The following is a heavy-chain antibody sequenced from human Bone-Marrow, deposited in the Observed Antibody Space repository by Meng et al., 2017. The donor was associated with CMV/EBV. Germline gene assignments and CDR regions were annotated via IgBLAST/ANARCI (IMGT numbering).Heavy chain of an antibody. V-gene: IGHV3-11*04. D-gene: IGHD2-21*01. CDR1: GFTVSSNY. Sequence: GESLKISCAASGFTVSSNYMSWVRQAPGKGLEWVSYISSSGSTIYYADSVKGRFTISRDNAKNSLYLQMNSLRAEDTAVYYCARDALTGYSSEYYFDYWGQGTLVTVSS. J-gene: IGHJ4*02. CDR2: ISSSGSTI. CDR3: ARDALTGYSSEYYFDY.